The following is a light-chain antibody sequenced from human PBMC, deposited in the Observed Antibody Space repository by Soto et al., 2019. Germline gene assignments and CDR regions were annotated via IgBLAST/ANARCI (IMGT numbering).Light chain of an antibody. CDR2: DVS. CDR3: SSYTTSGSLV. J-gene: IGLJ2*01. V-gene: IGLV2-14*01. Sequence: QSALTQPASVSGSPGQSITISCTGTSSDVGGYNYVSWYQQHPGKAPKLMIYDVSNRPSGVSNRFSGSKSGNTASLTISGLQAADEADDYCSSYTTSGSLVFGGGTKLTVL. CDR1: SSDVGGYNY.